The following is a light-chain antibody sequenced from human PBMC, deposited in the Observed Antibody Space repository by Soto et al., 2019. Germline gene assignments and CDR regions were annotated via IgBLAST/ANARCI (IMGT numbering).Light chain of an antibody. Sequence: DIQMTQSPSSLSASVGDRVTITCRASQSISSYLNWYQQKPGKAPKLLIYAASSLQSGVPSRFSGSGSGTAFTLTISSLQPEDFAAYFCQHSYSTPFTFGPGTKVHIK. CDR3: QHSYSTPFT. CDR1: QSISSY. V-gene: IGKV1-39*01. CDR2: AAS. J-gene: IGKJ3*01.